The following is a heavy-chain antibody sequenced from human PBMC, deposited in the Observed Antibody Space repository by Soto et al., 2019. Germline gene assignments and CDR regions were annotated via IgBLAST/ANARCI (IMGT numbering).Heavy chain of an antibody. CDR2: IIPIFGTA. J-gene: IGHJ5*02. D-gene: IGHD1-1*01. Sequence: QVQLVQSGAEVKKPGSSVKVSCKASGGTFSSYAISWVRQAPGQGLEWMGGIIPIFGTANYAQKFQGRVRITADESASTAYMELSSMRSEEAAVYYCSRGMEMGTLKGDWFDPWGQGTLVTVSS. V-gene: IGHV1-69*01. CDR3: SRGMEMGTLKGDWFDP. CDR1: GGTFSSYA.